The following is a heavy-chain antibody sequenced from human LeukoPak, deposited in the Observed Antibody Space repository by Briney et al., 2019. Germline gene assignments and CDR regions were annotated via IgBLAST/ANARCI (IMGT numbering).Heavy chain of an antibody. Sequence: GGSLRLSCAASGFTFSDYYMSWIRQAPGKGLEWVSYIISSGSIIYYADSVKGRFTISRDSSKNTLFLQMNRLRPEDAAVYYCAKAPVTTCRGAFCYPFDYWGLGTLVTVSS. D-gene: IGHD2-15*01. V-gene: IGHV3-11*01. CDR2: IISSGSII. CDR1: GFTFSDYY. J-gene: IGHJ4*02. CDR3: AKAPVTTCRGAFCYPFDY.